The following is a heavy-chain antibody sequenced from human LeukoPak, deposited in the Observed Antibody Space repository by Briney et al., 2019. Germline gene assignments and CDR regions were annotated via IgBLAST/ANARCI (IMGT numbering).Heavy chain of an antibody. CDR3: ARGSSSGWYAVD. V-gene: IGHV3-74*01. D-gene: IGHD6-19*01. CDR2: INNDGSST. J-gene: IGHJ4*02. CDR1: GFIFSDHW. Sequence: GGSLRLSCAASGFIFSDHWMHWVRQAPGKGLVWLSRINNDGSSTIYADSVKGRFTFSRNNAENTLFLEMSSLRVEDTAVYYCARGSSSGWYAVDWGQGTLVTVSS.